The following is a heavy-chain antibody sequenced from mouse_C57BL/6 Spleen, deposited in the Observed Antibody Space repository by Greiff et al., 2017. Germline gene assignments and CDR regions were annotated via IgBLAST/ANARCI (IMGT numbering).Heavy chain of an antibody. Sequence: VQLQQSGAELVRPGTSVKVSCKASGYAFTNYLIEWVKQRPGQGLEWIGVINPGSGGTNYNEKFKGKATLTADKSSSTAYMQLSSLTSEDSAVYFCARSTTVVATNWYFDVWGTGTTVTVSS. CDR2: INPGSGGT. CDR3: ARSTTVVATNWYFDV. CDR1: GYAFTNYL. V-gene: IGHV1-54*01. J-gene: IGHJ1*03. D-gene: IGHD1-1*01.